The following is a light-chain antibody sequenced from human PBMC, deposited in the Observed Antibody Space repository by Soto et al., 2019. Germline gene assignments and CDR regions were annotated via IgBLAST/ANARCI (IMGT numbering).Light chain of an antibody. J-gene: IGLJ1*01. CDR2: SNN. CDR1: SSNIGSNT. Sequence: QSVLTQPPSASGTPGQRVTISCSGSSSNIGSNTVNWYQQLPGTAPKLLIYSNNQRPSGVPDRFSGSKSGTSASLAISGLQPDDEADYYCAAWDYSLNGRYVFGTWTKLAVL. V-gene: IGLV1-44*01. CDR3: AAWDYSLNGRYV.